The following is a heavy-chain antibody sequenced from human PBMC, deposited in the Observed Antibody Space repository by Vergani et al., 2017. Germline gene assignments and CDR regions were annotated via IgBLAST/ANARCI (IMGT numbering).Heavy chain of an antibody. V-gene: IGHV4-34*01. CDR2: IDHTGRP. CDR3: ARVNTETNGHLYYYYYMDV. Sequence: QVQLQQWGGGLLKPSETLSLTCVVNGGSFTSYHWTWIRQSPGEGLEWVGDIDHTGRPDFNSSLKSRLTMSVDKSRNQFSLTLNSVTATDTAIYFGARVNTETNGHLYYYYYMDVWGQGTAVTVS. D-gene: IGHD4-11*01. J-gene: IGHJ6*03. CDR1: GGSFTSYH.